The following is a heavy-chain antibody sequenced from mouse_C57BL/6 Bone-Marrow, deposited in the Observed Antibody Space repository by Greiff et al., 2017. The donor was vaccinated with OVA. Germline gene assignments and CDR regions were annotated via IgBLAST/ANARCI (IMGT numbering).Heavy chain of an antibody. Sequence: QVHVKQSGAELVRPGASVTLSCKASGYTFTDYEMHWVKQTPVHGLEWIGAIDPETGGTAYNQKFKGKAILTADKSSSTAYMELRSLTSEDSAVYYCTRLGDYAMDYWGQGTSVTVSS. J-gene: IGHJ4*01. CDR1: GYTFTDYE. CDR3: TRLGDYAMDY. CDR2: IDPETGGT. V-gene: IGHV1-15*01.